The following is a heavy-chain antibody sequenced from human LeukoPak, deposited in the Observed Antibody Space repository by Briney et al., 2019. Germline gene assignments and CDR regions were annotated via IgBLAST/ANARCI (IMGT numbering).Heavy chain of an antibody. V-gene: IGHV3-30-3*01. Sequence: GGSLRLSCAASGFTFSSYAMHWVRQAPGKGLEWVGVISYDGSNKYYADSVKGRFTISRDNAKNTLYLQMNSLRAEDTAVYYCATGTYCSSTSCYHYYYYGMDVWGQGTTVAVSS. CDR2: ISYDGSNK. D-gene: IGHD2-2*01. CDR3: ATGTYCSSTSCYHYYYYGMDV. CDR1: GFTFSSYA. J-gene: IGHJ6*02.